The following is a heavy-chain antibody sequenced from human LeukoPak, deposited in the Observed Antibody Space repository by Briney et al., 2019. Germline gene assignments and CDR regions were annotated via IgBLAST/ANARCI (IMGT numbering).Heavy chain of an antibody. D-gene: IGHD3-22*01. CDR3: ARHGDSSGYSNSDFDY. CDR2: IYTSGST. CDR1: GGSISSYY. J-gene: IGHJ4*02. V-gene: IGHV4-4*07. Sequence: SETLSLTCTVSGGSISSYYWSWIRQPAGKGLEWIGRIYTSGSTNYNPSLKSRVTMSVDTSKNQFSLKLSSVTAADTAVYYCARHGDSSGYSNSDFDYWGQGTLVTVSS.